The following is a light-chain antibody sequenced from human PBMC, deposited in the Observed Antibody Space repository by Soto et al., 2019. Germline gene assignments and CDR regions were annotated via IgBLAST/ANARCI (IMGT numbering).Light chain of an antibody. CDR3: SSYTSSRDVV. V-gene: IGLV2-14*01. J-gene: IGLJ2*01. CDR2: DVS. CDR1: SSDVGGYNY. Sequence: QSALTQPASVSGSPGQSITISCTGTSSDVGGYNYVSWYQQHPGKAPKLMIYDVSNRPSGVSNRFSGSKSGNTASQTISGLQAEDEADYYCSSYTSSRDVVFGGGTKLTVL.